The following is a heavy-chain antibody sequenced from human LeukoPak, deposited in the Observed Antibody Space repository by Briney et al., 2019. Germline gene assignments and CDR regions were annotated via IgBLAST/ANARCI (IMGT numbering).Heavy chain of an antibody. CDR1: GGTFSSYA. J-gene: IGHJ4*02. CDR3: ASLTTVTYRDY. V-gene: IGHV1-69*10. CDR2: IIPILGIA. D-gene: IGHD4-17*01. Sequence: SVKVSCKASGGTFSSYAISWVRQAPGQGLEWMGGIIPILGIANYAQKFQGRATITADKSTSTAYMELSSLRSEDTAVYYCASLTTVTYRDYWGQGTLVTVSS.